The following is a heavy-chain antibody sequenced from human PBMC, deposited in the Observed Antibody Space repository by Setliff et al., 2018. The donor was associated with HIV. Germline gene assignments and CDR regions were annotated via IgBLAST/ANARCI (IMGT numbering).Heavy chain of an antibody. J-gene: IGHJ4*02. D-gene: IGHD1-1*01. CDR3: STGPSRVSDGIADF. Sequence: PGGSLRLSCAASGFTFSSYWMHWVRQAPGKGLVWVSRINSDGSSTSYADSVKDRFSFSRDDSKSILYLQMNSLEIEDTAVYFCSTGPSRVSDGIADFWGPGTLVTVSS. CDR2: INSDGSST. V-gene: IGHV3-74*01. CDR1: GFTFSSYW.